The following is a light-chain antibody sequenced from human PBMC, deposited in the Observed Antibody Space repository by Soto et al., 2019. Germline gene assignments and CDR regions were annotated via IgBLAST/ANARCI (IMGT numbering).Light chain of an antibody. CDR3: QQYGSSPRT. V-gene: IGKV3-20*01. CDR1: QSVSSSY. Sequence: EIVLTQSPSTLSVSTGERATLSCRASQSVSSSYLACYQQKPGQAPRLLIYGASSRATGIPDRFSGSGSGTDFTLTISRLEPEDFAVYYCQQYGSSPRTFGQGTKVDIK. CDR2: GAS. J-gene: IGKJ1*01.